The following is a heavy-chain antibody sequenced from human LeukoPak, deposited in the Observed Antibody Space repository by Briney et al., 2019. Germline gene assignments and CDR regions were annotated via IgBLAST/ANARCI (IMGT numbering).Heavy chain of an antibody. Sequence: ASVKVSSKASGYTFTGYYMHWVRQAPGQGLEWMGWINPNTGGTNYAQKFQARVTMTRDTTISTAYMELSRLTSDDTAVYYCASYPRYSSSPPFDYWGQGTLVTVSS. CDR3: ASYPRYSSSPPFDY. V-gene: IGHV1-2*02. CDR1: GYTFTGYY. D-gene: IGHD6-6*01. CDR2: INPNTGGT. J-gene: IGHJ4*02.